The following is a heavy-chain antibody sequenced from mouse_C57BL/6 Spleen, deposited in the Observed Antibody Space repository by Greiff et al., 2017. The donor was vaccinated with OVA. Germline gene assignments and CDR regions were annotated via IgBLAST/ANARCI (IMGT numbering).Heavy chain of an antibody. V-gene: IGHV6-3*01. J-gene: IGHJ4*01. D-gene: IGHD2-1*01. CDR2: IRLKSDNYAT. CDR3: TYYGSYEDMDY. Sequence: EVKLMESGGGLVQPGGSMKLPCVASGFTFSNYWMNWVRQSPEKGLEWVAQIRLKSDNYATHYAESVKGRFTISRADSKSSVYLQMNNLRAEDTGICYGTYYGSYEDMDYWGQGTSVTVSS. CDR1: GFTFSNYW.